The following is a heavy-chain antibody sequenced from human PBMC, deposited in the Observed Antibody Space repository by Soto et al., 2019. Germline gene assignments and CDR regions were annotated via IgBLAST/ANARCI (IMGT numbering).Heavy chain of an antibody. CDR1: SASIKSYF. CDR2: ISTSGTT. Sequence: SDTPSLTCTVSSASIKSYFGTWIRQPAGKGLDWIGRISTSGTTNYNPSLKSRVTMSVDTSKNHFSLNLSSVTAADTAVYYCAREAGPDRWFDPWGQGTLVTVSS. V-gene: IGHV4-4*07. D-gene: IGHD6-19*01. J-gene: IGHJ5*02. CDR3: AREAGPDRWFDP.